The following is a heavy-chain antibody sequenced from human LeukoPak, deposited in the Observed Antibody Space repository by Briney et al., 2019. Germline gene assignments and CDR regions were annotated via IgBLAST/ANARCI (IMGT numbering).Heavy chain of an antibody. CDR2: IYYSGST. CDR3: ARASRLVGANWFDP. J-gene: IGHJ5*02. CDR1: SGGYY. V-gene: IGHV4-31*02. Sequence: SGGYYWSWIRQHPGRGLEWIGYIYYSGSTYYNPSLKSRVTISVDTSKNQFSLKLSSVTAADTAVYYCARASRLVGANWFDPWGQGTLVTVSS. D-gene: IGHD1-26*01.